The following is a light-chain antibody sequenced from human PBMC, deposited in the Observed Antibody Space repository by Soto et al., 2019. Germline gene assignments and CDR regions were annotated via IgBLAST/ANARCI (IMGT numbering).Light chain of an antibody. CDR2: AAS. Sequence: IQLTQSPSSLSASVGDRVTITCRASQGISSNLAWYQQKPGKAPKVLINAASTLQSVVPSRFSGSGSGTDFTLTISRLQPEDLAPYYCQQLKNYPFTFGQGKRLEIK. V-gene: IGKV1-9*01. CDR3: QQLKNYPFT. CDR1: QGISSN. J-gene: IGKJ5*01.